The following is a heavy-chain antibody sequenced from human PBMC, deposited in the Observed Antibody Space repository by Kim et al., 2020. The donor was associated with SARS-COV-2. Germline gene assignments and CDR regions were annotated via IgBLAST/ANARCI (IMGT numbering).Heavy chain of an antibody. J-gene: IGHJ5*01. D-gene: IGHD3-10*01. Sequence: ASVKVSCKASGYTFTSYAMNWVRQAPGQGLEWMGWINPNTGNPTYAQGFTGRFVFSLDTSVSTAYLQISSLKVEDTAVYYCARGGIFYYFGSGSYYTGGGWVDSWGQGTLVTVSS. V-gene: IGHV7-4-1*02. CDR3: ARGGIFYYFGSGSYYTGGGWVDS. CDR2: INPNTGNP. CDR1: GYTFTSYA.